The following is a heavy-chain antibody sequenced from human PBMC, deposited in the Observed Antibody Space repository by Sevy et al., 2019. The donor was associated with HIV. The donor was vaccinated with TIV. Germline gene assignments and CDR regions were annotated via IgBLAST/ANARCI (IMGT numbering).Heavy chain of an antibody. D-gene: IGHD2-2*01. CDR3: VRVDFGGYCSSTSCYPASFDY. J-gene: IGHJ4*02. Sequence: ASVKVSCKASGYTFTGYYMHWVRQAPGQGLEWMGRINPNSGGTNYAQKFQGRVTMTRDTSISTAYMELSRLRSDDTAVYYCVRVDFGGYCSSTSCYPASFDYWGQGTLVTVSS. CDR2: INPNSGGT. V-gene: IGHV1-2*06. CDR1: GYTFTGYY.